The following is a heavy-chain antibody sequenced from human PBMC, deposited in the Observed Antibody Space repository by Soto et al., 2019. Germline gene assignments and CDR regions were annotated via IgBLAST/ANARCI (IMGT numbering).Heavy chain of an antibody. V-gene: IGHV3-48*01. D-gene: IGHD3-10*01. CDR3: AREACYGPGNAFDI. Sequence: QLVESGGGLVQPGGSLRLSCAASGFIFRNYRMNWVRQAPGKGLEWLSYIRSGTSTINYADSVKGRFTISRDNAKNSLYLQMNGLRGEDTAVYYCAREACYGPGNAFDIWGQGTLVTVSS. CDR2: IRSGTSTI. CDR1: GFIFRNYR. J-gene: IGHJ3*02.